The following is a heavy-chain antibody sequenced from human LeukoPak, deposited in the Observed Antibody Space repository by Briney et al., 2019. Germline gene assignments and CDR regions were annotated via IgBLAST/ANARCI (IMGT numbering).Heavy chain of an antibody. D-gene: IGHD3-9*01. J-gene: IGHJ5*02. CDR2: IYYSGST. Sequence: SETLSLTCTVSGGSISSYYWSWIRQPPGKGLEWIGYIYYSGSTNYNPSLKSRVTISVDTSKNQFSLKLSSVTAADTAVYYCARAEIRYLGWFDPWGQGTLVTVSS. V-gene: IGHV4-59*01. CDR3: ARAEIRYLGWFDP. CDR1: GGSISSYY.